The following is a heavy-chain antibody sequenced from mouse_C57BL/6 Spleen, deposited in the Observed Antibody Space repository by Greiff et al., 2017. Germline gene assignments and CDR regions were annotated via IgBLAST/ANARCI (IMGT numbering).Heavy chain of an antibody. CDR2: IYPGGGYT. V-gene: IGHV1-63*01. CDR1: GYTFTNYW. Sequence: VQLQQSGAELVRPGTSVKMSCKASGYTFTNYWIGWAKQRPGHGLEWIGDIYPGGGYTNYNEKFKGKATLTADKSSSTAYMQFSSLTSEDSAIYYCARREDYYAMDYWGQGTSVTVSS. CDR3: ARREDYYAMDY. J-gene: IGHJ4*01.